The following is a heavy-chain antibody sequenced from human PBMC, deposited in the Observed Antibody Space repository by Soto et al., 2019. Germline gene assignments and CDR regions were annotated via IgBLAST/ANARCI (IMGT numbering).Heavy chain of an antibody. CDR2: INSDGSST. CDR1: GFTFSSYW. Sequence: EVQLVESGGGLVQPGGSLRLSCAASGFTFSSYWMHWVRQAPGKGLVWVSRINSDGSSTSYADSVKGRFTISRDNAKNTLYLQMNRLRAEDTAVYYCARGGSLNWYFDLWGRGTLFTVSS. D-gene: IGHD1-26*01. V-gene: IGHV3-74*01. J-gene: IGHJ2*01. CDR3: ARGGSLNWYFDL.